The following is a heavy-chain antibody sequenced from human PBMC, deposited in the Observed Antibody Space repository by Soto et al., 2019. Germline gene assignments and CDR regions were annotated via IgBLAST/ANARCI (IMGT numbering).Heavy chain of an antibody. V-gene: IGHV3-9*01. Sequence: SLRLSCAASGFTFDDYAMRWVRQVPGKGLEWVPGINWNSGSIGYGDSVKGRFAISRDNAKNSLHLQMNSLSAEDTAFYYCVKDESINWYSGHFRHWGQGTLVTVSS. CDR3: VKDESINWYSGHFRH. CDR1: GFTFDDYA. J-gene: IGHJ1*01. CDR2: INWNSGSI. D-gene: IGHD6-13*01.